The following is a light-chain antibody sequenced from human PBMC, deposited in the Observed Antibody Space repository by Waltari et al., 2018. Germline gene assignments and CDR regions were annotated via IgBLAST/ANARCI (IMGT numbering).Light chain of an antibody. J-gene: IGKJ4*01. CDR1: QSVSSF. V-gene: IGKV3-15*01. CDR2: GAS. Sequence: EVVMTQSPATLSLSPAERATLPCRARQSVSSFLAWYQQKPGQAPRLLFWGASTRATVIPAMFSGSGSGTEFTLTISSLQSEDFAVYYCQQYNDWPPLTFGGGTKVEIK. CDR3: QQYNDWPPLT.